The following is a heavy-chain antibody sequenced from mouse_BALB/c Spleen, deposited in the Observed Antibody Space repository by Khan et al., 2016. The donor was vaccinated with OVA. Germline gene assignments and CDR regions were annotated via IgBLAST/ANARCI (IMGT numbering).Heavy chain of an antibody. CDR1: GFSLTTYG. J-gene: IGHJ3*01. D-gene: IGHD1-1*01. CDR2: IWAGGST. CDR3: ARAYYYGAWFAY. Sequence: QVQLKESGPGLVAPSQSLSITCTVSGFSLTTYGVHWVRQPPGKGLEWLGVIWAGGSTNYNSALMSRLSISKDNSKSQAFLKMNCLQTDDPAMYYCARAYYYGAWFAYWGQGTLVTVSA. V-gene: IGHV2-9*02.